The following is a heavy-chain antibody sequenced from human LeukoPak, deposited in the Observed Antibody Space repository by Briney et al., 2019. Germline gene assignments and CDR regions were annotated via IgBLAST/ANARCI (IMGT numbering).Heavy chain of an antibody. CDR2: ISAYNGNT. CDR3: ARDMLPYSSGWDDGYYYYGMDV. Sequence: ASVKVSCKASGYTFTSYGISWVRQTPGQGLEWMGWISAYNGNTNYAQKLQGRVTMTTDTSTSTAYMELRSLRSDDTAVYYCARDMLPYSSGWDDGYYYYGMDVWGQGTTVTVSS. J-gene: IGHJ6*02. D-gene: IGHD6-19*01. CDR1: GYTFTSYG. V-gene: IGHV1-18*01.